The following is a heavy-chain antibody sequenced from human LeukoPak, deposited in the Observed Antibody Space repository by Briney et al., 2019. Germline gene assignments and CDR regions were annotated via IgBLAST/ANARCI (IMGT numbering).Heavy chain of an antibody. D-gene: IGHD4-23*01. CDR1: GGSISSGGYS. CDR2: IYHSGST. CDR3: ARSERWDANWHFDL. Sequence: PSETLSLTCAVSGGSISSGGYSWSWIRQPPGKGLEWIGYIYHSGSTYYNPSLKSRVTISVDRSKNQFSLKLSSVTAADTAVYYCARSERWDANWHFDLWGRGTLVTVSS. J-gene: IGHJ2*01. V-gene: IGHV4-30-2*01.